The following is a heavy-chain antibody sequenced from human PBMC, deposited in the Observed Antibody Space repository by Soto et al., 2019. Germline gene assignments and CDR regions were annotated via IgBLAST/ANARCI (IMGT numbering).Heavy chain of an antibody. CDR3: ARSQGGSSSLDIYYYYYYGMDV. CDR1: GVTFSSYA. J-gene: IGHJ6*02. Sequence: QVQLVQSGAEVKKPGSSVKVSCKAPGVTFSSYAISWVRQAPGQGLEWMGGIIPIFGTAKYAQKFQGRVTITADESTSTGYMELSRLRSEDTAVYYCARSQGGSSSLDIYYYYYYGMDVWGQGTTVTVSS. CDR2: IIPIFGTA. D-gene: IGHD2-15*01. V-gene: IGHV1-69*01.